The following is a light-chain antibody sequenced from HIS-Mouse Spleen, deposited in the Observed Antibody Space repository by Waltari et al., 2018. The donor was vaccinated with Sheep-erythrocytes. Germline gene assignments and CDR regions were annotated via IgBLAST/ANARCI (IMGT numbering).Light chain of an antibody. CDR3: CSYAGSSTPWV. Sequence: QSALTQPASVSGSPGQSIPLSCTGTRSDVGSYNLVSWYQQHPGKAPKLMIYEGSKRPSGVSNRFSGSKSGNTASLTISGLQAEDEADYYCCSYAGSSTPWVFGGGTKLTVL. J-gene: IGLJ3*02. CDR1: RSDVGSYNL. CDR2: EGS. V-gene: IGLV2-23*01.